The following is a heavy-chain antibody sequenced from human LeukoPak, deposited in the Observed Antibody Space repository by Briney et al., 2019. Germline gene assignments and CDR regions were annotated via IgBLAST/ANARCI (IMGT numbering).Heavy chain of an antibody. J-gene: IGHJ5*02. V-gene: IGHV3-23*01. D-gene: IGHD4-11*01. CDR2: ISGSGGST. CDR1: GFTYRTYA. CDR3: AIPQRTTGETVKWFDP. Sequence: GGSLRLSCPGSGFTYRTYAMSGVRQAPGKGLEWVSVISGSGGSTYYADSVKGRFTISRDNSKSTLYLQMNSLRVEDTAVYYCAIPQRTTGETVKWFDPWGQGTLVTVSS.